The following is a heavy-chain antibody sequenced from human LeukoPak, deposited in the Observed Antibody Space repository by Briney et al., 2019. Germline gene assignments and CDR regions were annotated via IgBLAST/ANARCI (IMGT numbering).Heavy chain of an antibody. Sequence: GGSLRLSCAASGFTFSSYSMNWVRQAPGKGLEWVSYISSSSSTIYYADSVKGRFTISRDNAKNSLYLQMNSLRDEDTAVYYCASFRYYYDSSGYHFDYWGQGTLVAVSS. CDR3: ASFRYYYDSSGYHFDY. CDR2: ISSSSSTI. CDR1: GFTFSSYS. D-gene: IGHD3-22*01. V-gene: IGHV3-48*02. J-gene: IGHJ4*02.